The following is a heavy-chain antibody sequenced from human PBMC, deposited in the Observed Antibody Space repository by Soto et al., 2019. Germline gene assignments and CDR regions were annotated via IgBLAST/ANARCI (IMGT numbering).Heavy chain of an antibody. CDR1: GGSIISSHW. CDR2: IYHNGTT. Sequence: SETLSLTCAVSGGSIISSHWWTWVRQSPEKGLEWVGEIYHNGTTNYNPSFKSRLTISVDTSRNQFSLNLNPVTASDTATYFCARGPQYWGPGKLVTVSS. V-gene: IGHV4-4*02. CDR3: ARGPQY. J-gene: IGHJ4*02.